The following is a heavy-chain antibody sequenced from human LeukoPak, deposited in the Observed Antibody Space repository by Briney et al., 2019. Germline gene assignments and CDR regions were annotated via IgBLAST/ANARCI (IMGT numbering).Heavy chain of an antibody. CDR3: ASFQRAHPRFDY. CDR2: MNPNSGNT. Sequence: ASVKVSCKASGYTYTSYDINWVRQATGQGLEWMGWMNPNSGNTGYAQKFQGRVTMTRNTSISTAYMELSSLRSEDTAVYYCASFQRAHPRFDYWGQGTLVTVSS. V-gene: IGHV1-8*01. CDR1: GYTYTSYD. J-gene: IGHJ4*02.